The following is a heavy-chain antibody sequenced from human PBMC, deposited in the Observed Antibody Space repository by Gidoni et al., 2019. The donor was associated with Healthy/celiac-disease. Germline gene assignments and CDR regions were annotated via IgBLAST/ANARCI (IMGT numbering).Heavy chain of an antibody. CDR1: GFTFSDYY. V-gene: IGHV3-11*01. Sequence: QVQLVESGGGLVKPGGSLRLSCAASGFTFSDYYMRWIRQAPGKGLEWVSYISSSGSTIYYADSVKGRFTISRDNAKNSLYLQMNSLRAEDTAVYYCARGRYCSSTSCNDYYYYGMDVWGQGTTVTVSS. D-gene: IGHD2-2*01. CDR2: ISSSGSTI. J-gene: IGHJ6*02. CDR3: ARGRYCSSTSCNDYYYYGMDV.